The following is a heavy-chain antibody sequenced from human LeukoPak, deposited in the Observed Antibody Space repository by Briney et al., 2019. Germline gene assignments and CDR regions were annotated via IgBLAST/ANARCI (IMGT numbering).Heavy chain of an antibody. D-gene: IGHD2/OR15-2a*01. V-gene: IGHV3-23*01. CDR3: AKGFYPRLGYYYYMDV. J-gene: IGHJ6*03. CDR2: ISGSGGST. Sequence: SGGSLRLSCAASGFTFSSYAMSWVRQAPGKGLEWVSAISGSGGSTYYADSVKGRFTISRDNSKNTLCLQMNSLRAEDTAVYYCAKGFYPRLGYYYYMDVWGKGTTVTVSS. CDR1: GFTFSSYA.